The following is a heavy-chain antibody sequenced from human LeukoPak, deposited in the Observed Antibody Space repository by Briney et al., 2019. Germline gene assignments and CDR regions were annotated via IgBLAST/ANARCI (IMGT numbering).Heavy chain of an antibody. Sequence: ASVKVSCKASGGTFSSYAISWVRQAPGQGLEWMGGIIPIFGTANYAQKFQGRVTITADESTSTAYMGLSSLRSEDTAVYYCARPWHYYDSSGYSDPSDAFDIWGQGTMVTVSS. CDR1: GGTFSSYA. CDR3: ARPWHYYDSSGYSDPSDAFDI. D-gene: IGHD3-22*01. J-gene: IGHJ3*02. V-gene: IGHV1-69*13. CDR2: IIPIFGTA.